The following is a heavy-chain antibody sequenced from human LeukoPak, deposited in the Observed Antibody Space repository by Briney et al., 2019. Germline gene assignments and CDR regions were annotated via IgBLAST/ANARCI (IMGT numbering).Heavy chain of an antibody. J-gene: IGHJ4*02. CDR2: IIPIFGTA. Sequence: RASVKVSCKASGGTFSSYAISWVRQAPGQGLEWMGGIIPIFGTANYAQKFQGRVTITADESTSTAYMELSSLRSEDTAVYYCASAWELLYGFDYWGQGTLVTVSS. V-gene: IGHV1-69*13. CDR1: GGTFSSYA. D-gene: IGHD1-26*01. CDR3: ASAWELLYGFDY.